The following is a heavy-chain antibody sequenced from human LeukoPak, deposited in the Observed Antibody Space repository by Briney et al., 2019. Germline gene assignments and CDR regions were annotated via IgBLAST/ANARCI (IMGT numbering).Heavy chain of an antibody. D-gene: IGHD6-19*01. CDR3: ARRLGLIDY. Sequence: SETLSLTCTVSGGSISSSSYYWGWIRQPPGKGLEWIGSIYYSGSTYYNPPLKSRVTISVDTSKNQFSLKLSSVTAADTAVYYCARRLGLIDYWGQGTLVTVSS. J-gene: IGHJ4*02. V-gene: IGHV4-39*01. CDR2: IYYSGST. CDR1: GGSISSSSYY.